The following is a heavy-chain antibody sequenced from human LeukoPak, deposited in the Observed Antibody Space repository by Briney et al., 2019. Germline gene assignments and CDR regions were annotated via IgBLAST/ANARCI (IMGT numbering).Heavy chain of an antibody. D-gene: IGHD2-2*01. CDR1: GFTFSSCS. CDR2: ISSSSRYI. CDR3: ARDQYCSSTSCDAFDI. J-gene: IGHJ3*02. Sequence: PGVSLRLSCAASGFTFSSCSMNWVRQAPGKGLEWVSSISSSSRYIYYADSVKCRFTVSRDNAKNSLYLQMNSLRAEDTAVYYCARDQYCSSTSCDAFDIWGQGTMVTVSS. V-gene: IGHV3-21*01.